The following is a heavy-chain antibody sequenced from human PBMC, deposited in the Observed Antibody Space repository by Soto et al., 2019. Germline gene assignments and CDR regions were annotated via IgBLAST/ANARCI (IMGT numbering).Heavy chain of an antibody. V-gene: IGHV3-11*06. CDR3: ARNDSSGYLDS. CDR2: ISSSATYA. J-gene: IGHJ4*02. Sequence: GGSLRLSCAASGFTSSDYYMSWIRQAPGKGLEWLSYISSSATYAIYADSVKGRFTLSRDNAKNSLYLQMNSLRAEDTAVYYCARNDSSGYLDSWGQGTLVTVSS. CDR1: GFTSSDYY. D-gene: IGHD3-22*01.